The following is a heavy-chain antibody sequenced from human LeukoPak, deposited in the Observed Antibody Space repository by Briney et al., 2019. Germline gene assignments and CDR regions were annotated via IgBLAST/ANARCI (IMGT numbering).Heavy chain of an antibody. CDR3: ARAQDYCSGSTCYGYFQY. D-gene: IGHD2-15*01. J-gene: IGHJ1*01. CDR2: TYSGGST. CDR1: GFTVSRNY. V-gene: IGHV3-53*01. Sequence: GGSLRLSCAASGFTVSRNYMSWVRQAPGKGLEWVSATYSGGSTYYADSVKGRFPVSGDSSKNTLYLQMNSLQAEDTAIYYCARAQDYCSGSTCYGYFQYWGQGTLVTVSS.